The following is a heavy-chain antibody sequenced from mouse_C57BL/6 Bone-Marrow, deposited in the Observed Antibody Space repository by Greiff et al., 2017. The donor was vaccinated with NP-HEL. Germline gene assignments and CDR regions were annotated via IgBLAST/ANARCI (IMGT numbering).Heavy chain of an antibody. Sequence: QVQLQQPGAELVKPGASVKLSCKASGYTFTSYWMHWVKQRPGQGLEWIGMIHPNSGSTKYNEKFKSKATLTVAKSSRTAYMQLISLTSEDSAVYYCARCYFDVWGTGTTVPVTA. J-gene: IGHJ1*03. V-gene: IGHV1-64*01. CDR2: IHPNSGST. CDR3: ARCYFDV. CDR1: GYTFTSYW.